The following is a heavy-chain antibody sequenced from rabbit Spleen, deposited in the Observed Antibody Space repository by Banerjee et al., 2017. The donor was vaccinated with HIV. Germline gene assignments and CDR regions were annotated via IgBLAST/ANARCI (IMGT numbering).Heavy chain of an antibody. D-gene: IGHD2-1*01. V-gene: IGHV1S45*01. CDR1: GVSLNDKDV. Sequence: QEQLEESGGDLVKPEGSLTLTCKASGVSLNDKDVMCWVRQAPGKGLEWIACIDTGSRDFTYYASWAKGRFIMSRPSSTTVTLQMTSLTVADTATYFCARDLITAVGWNFNLWGPGTLVTV. J-gene: IGHJ4*01. CDR2: IDTGSRDFT. CDR3: ARDLITAVGWNFNL.